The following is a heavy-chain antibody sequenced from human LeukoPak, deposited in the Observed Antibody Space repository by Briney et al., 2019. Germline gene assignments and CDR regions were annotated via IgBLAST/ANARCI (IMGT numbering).Heavy chain of an antibody. CDR2: LTSKTDGWTT. J-gene: IGHJ4*02. CDR3: TTGLRYYDFWSGYYTGDFDY. CDR1: GFTFSNAS. V-gene: IGHV3-15*01. Sequence: GGSLRLSCAASGFTFSNASMSWVRKAPGKGLEWGGRLTSKTDGWTTDYAARVKGRFTISRDDSKNTLYLQMNSLKTGDTAVYYCTTGLRYYDFWSGYYTGDFDYWGQGTLVTVSS. D-gene: IGHD3-3*01.